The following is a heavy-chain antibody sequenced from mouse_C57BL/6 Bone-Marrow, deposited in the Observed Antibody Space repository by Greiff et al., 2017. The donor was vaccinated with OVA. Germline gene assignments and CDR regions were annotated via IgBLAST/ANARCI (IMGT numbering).Heavy chain of an antibody. CDR3: ASGGVRLPWFAC. CDR1: GYTFTSYW. Sequence: VQLQQSGAELVKPGASVKMSCKASGYTFTSYWITWVKQRPGQGLEWIGDIYPGSGSTNYNEKFKSKATLTVDTSSSTAYMQLSSLTSADSAVYYYASGGVRLPWFACWGQGTLVTVSA. CDR2: IYPGSGST. D-gene: IGHD3-2*02. V-gene: IGHV1-55*01. J-gene: IGHJ3*01.